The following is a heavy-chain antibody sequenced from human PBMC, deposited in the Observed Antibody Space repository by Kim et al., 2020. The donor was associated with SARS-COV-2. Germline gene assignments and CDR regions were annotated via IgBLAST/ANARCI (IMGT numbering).Heavy chain of an antibody. CDR3: AREPARLLYFDS. Sequence: ASVKVSCKASGYTFTTYYMHWLRQAPGQGLEWMGMIVPSGGTINYAQRFQGRVTMTRDTSTSTVYLELSSLRSADTAMYYCAREPARLLYFDSWGQGPLV. J-gene: IGHJ4*02. V-gene: IGHV1-46*01. D-gene: IGHD2-21*01. CDR1: GYTFTTYY. CDR2: IVPSGGTI.